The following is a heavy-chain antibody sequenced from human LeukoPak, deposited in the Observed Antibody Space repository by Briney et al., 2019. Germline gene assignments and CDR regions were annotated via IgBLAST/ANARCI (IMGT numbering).Heavy chain of an antibody. V-gene: IGHV4-4*07. CDR1: GGSISNYY. Sequence: MASETLSLTCTVSGGSISNYYLSWIQQPAGKGLEWIGRIYSRVTTYNPSLKSRVTMSVDTSKNQFSLNLKSVTPEDTAVYYCARNLIPEQLVLNFWGQGTLVTVSS. J-gene: IGHJ4*02. CDR2: IYSRVT. CDR3: ARNLIPEQLVLNF. D-gene: IGHD6-13*01.